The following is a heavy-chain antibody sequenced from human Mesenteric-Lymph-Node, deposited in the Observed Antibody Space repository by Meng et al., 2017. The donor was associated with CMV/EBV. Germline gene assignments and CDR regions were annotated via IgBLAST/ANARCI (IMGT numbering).Heavy chain of an antibody. D-gene: IGHD1-26*01. CDR1: GGSFNDYY. J-gene: IGHJ4*02. Sequence: SETLSLTCAVYGGSFNDYYWGWIRQPPGKGLEWIGSIYYSGSTYYNPSLKSRVTISVDTSKNQFSLKLSSVTAADTAVYYCARDLIVGDHFDYWGQGTLVTVSS. CDR2: IYYSGST. CDR3: ARDLIVGDHFDY. V-gene: IGHV4-34*01.